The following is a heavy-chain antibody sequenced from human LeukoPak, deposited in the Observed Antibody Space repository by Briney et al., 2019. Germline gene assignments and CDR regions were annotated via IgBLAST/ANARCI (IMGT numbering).Heavy chain of an antibody. D-gene: IGHD1-26*01. CDR1: GYSISSGYY. V-gene: IGHV4-61*01. CDR2: IYYSGST. J-gene: IGHJ4*02. Sequence: SETLSLTCTVSGYSISSGYYWGWIRQPPGKGLEWIGYIYYSGSTNYNPSLKSRVTISVDTSKNQFSLKLSSVTAADTAVYYCAREVSGSYVYFDYWGQGTLVTVSS. CDR3: AREVSGSYVYFDY.